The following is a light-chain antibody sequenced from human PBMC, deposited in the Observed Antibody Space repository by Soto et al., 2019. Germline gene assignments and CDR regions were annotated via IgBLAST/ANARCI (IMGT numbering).Light chain of an antibody. CDR3: RQDGESHFP. Sequence: EVVFTQSPGTLSLSPGESATLSCRASQSVYIHYLAWYQHKLGRAPRLLIYGAYTRATAVPDTLPGSGSGLDFSLSISSLEPEDAAVYYCRQDGESHFPFVPGTNLDIK. V-gene: IGKV3-20*01. CDR2: GAY. CDR1: QSVYIHY. J-gene: IGKJ2*01.